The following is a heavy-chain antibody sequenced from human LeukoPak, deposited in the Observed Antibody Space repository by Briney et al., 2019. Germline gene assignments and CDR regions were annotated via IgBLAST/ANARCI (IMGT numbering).Heavy chain of an antibody. V-gene: IGHV3-7*01. CDR1: GITFNDNW. D-gene: IGHD5-12*01. CDR3: ARDVWTYSGEAFDY. J-gene: IGHJ4*02. Sequence: GGSLRLSCAASGITFNDNWMSWVRQAPGKGLEWVANIKEDGSVKYYVDSVKGRFSISRDNAKSSLYLQMSSLRAEDTAVYYCARDVWTYSGEAFDYWGQGALVTVSS. CDR2: IKEDGSVK.